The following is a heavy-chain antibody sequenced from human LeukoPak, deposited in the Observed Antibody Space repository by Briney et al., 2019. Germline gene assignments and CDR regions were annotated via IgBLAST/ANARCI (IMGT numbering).Heavy chain of an antibody. D-gene: IGHD3-10*01. V-gene: IGHV5-51*01. CDR2: IYPGDSDT. CDR3: ARVRDGRAFGAIDY. CDR1: GYNLANYW. J-gene: IGHJ4*02. Sequence: GKSLKISCKVSGYNLANYWIGWVRQLPGKGLEWMGIIYPGDSDTRYSPSFQGQVTISADKSISTAFLQWSSLKASDTAMYYCARVRDGRAFGAIDYWGQGTLVTVSS.